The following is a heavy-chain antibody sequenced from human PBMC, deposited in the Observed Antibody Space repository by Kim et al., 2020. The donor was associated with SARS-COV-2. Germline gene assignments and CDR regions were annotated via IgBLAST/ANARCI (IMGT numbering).Heavy chain of an antibody. CDR2: IDPSDSYT. CDR1: GYSFTSYW. J-gene: IGHJ4*02. Sequence: GESLKISCKGSGYSFTSYWISWVRQMPGKGLEWMGRIDPSDSYTNYSPSFQGHVTISADKSISTAYLQWSSLKASDTAMYYCAMDPATYYYGSGSYGGYWGQGTLVTVSS. V-gene: IGHV5-10-1*01. CDR3: AMDPATYYYGSGSYGGY. D-gene: IGHD3-10*01.